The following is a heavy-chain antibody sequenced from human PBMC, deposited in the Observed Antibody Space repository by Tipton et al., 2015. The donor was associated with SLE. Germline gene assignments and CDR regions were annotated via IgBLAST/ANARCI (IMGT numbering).Heavy chain of an antibody. CDR2: IWYDGSNK. V-gene: IGHV3-33*01. J-gene: IGHJ4*02. CDR3: ARDGYDFWSAPYYFDY. CDR1: GFTFSSYG. Sequence: SLRLSCAASGFTFSSYGMHWVRQAPGKGLEWVAVIWYDGSNKYYADSVKGRFTISRDNSKNTLYLQMNSLRAEDTAVYYCARDGYDFWSAPYYFDYWGQGTLVTVSS. D-gene: IGHD3-3*01.